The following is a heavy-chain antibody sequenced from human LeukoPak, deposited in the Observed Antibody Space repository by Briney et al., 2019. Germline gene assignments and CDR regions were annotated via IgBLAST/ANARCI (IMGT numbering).Heavy chain of an antibody. CDR2: ISGSGGST. CDR1: GFTFSSYA. V-gene: IGHV3-23*01. D-gene: IGHD3-10*01. Sequence: GGSLRLSCAASGFTFSSYAMSWVRQAPGKGLEWVSAISGSGGSTYYADSVKGRFTISRDNFKNTLYLQMNSLRAEDTAVYYCAKDPIGAYGSGSYYSSSNWGQGTLVTVSS. CDR3: AKDPIGAYGSGSYYSSSN. J-gene: IGHJ4*02.